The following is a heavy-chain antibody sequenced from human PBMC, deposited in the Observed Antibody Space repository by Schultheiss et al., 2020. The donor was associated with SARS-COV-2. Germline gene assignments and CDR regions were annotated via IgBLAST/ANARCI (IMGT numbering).Heavy chain of an antibody. CDR2: FSPYNGNT. CDR1: GYTFTNYG. V-gene: IGHV1-18*01. CDR3: ARIYCSSTSCYNEEKYFQH. D-gene: IGHD2-2*02. Sequence: ASVKVSCKASGYTFTNYGITWVRQAPGQGLEWMGWFSPYNGNTIYAQNLLGRVTMTTDTSTSTAYMELRSLTSDDTAVYYCARIYCSSTSCYNEEKYFQHWGQGTLVTVSS. J-gene: IGHJ1*01.